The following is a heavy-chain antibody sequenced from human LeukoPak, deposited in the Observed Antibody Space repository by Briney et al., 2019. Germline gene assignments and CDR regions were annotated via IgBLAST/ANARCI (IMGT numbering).Heavy chain of an antibody. V-gene: IGHV4-59*08. CDR3: ARHTAYSSSSPFDY. CDR2: IYYTGST. CDR1: GGSISSLY. Sequence: PSETLSLTCSVSGGSISSLYWSWIRQPPGKGLEWIGYIYYTGSTNYNPSLKSRVTMFVDMSKNQFSLRLSSVTAADTAVYYCARHTAYSSSSPFDYWGQGTLVTVSS. J-gene: IGHJ4*02. D-gene: IGHD6-6*01.